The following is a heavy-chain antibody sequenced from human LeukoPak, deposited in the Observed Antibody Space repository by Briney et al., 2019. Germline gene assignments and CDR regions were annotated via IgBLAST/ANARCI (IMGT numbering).Heavy chain of an antibody. D-gene: IGHD6-13*01. J-gene: IGHJ6*02. CDR2: IIPIFGTA. Sequence: SVKVSCKASGGTFSSYAISWVRQAPGQGLEWMGGIIPIFGTANYAQKFQGRVTITADKSTSTAYMELSSLRSEDTAVYYCAMSSSWYYYYYYGMDVWGQGTTVTVSS. CDR3: AMSSSWYYYYYYGMDV. CDR1: GGTFSSYA. V-gene: IGHV1-69*06.